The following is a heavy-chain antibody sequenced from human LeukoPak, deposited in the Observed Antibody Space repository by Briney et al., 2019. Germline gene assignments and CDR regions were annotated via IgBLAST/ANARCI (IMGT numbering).Heavy chain of an antibody. V-gene: IGHV4-30-4*08. D-gene: IGHD2-2*01. CDR3: AREIGIVVVPAAPHAFDI. Sequence: SETLSLTCTVSGGSISSGDYYWSWIRQPPGKGLEWIGYIYYSGSTYYNPSLKSRVTMSVDTSKNQFSLKLSSVTAADTAVYYCAREIGIVVVPAAPHAFDIWGQGTMVTVSS. CDR1: GGSISSGDYY. J-gene: IGHJ3*02. CDR2: IYYSGST.